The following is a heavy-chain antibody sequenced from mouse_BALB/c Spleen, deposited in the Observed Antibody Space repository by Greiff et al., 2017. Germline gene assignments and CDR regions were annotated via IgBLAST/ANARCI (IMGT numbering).Heavy chain of an antibody. J-gene: IGHJ4*01. CDR1: GFTFSSYA. Sequence: EVQLQESGGGLVKPGGSLKLSCAASGFTFSSYAMSWVRQTPEKRLEWVASISSGGSTYYPDSVKGRFTISRDNARNILYLQMSSLRSEDTAMYYCAREGLGYAMDYWGQGTSVTVSS. CDR3: AREGLGYAMDY. V-gene: IGHV5-6-5*01. D-gene: IGHD2-4*01. CDR2: ISSGGST.